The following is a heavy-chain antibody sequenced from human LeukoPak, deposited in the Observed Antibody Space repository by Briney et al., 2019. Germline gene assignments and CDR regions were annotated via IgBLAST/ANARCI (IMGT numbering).Heavy chain of an antibody. Sequence: ASVKVSCKVSGYTLTELSMHWVRQAPGKGLEWMGGFDPEDGETIYAQKFQGRVTMTEDTSTDTAYMELSSLRSEDTAVYYCATGPLPFGVVPYGMDVWGQGTTVTVSS. CDR3: ATGPLPFGVVPYGMDV. CDR1: GYTLTELS. V-gene: IGHV1-24*01. J-gene: IGHJ6*02. CDR2: FDPEDGET. D-gene: IGHD3-3*01.